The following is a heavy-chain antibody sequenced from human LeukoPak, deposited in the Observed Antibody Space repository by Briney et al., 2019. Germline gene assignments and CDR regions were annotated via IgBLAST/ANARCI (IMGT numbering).Heavy chain of an antibody. V-gene: IGHV1-69*13. D-gene: IGHD3-10*01. CDR2: ILPIVGRA. CDR1: AGTFSSYA. CDR3: ARVRSYGSGSYYSYYFDY. Sequence: SVKLSCKASAGTFSSYAISWVRQAPGQGLEWVGAILPIVGRANYAQKFQSRVKIPADESTSTAYMELSSLRSEDTAVYYCARVRSYGSGSYYSYYFDYWGQGTLVTVSS. J-gene: IGHJ4*02.